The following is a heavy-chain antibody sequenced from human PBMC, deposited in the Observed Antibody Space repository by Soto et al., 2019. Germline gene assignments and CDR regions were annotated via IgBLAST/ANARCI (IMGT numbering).Heavy chain of an antibody. CDR1: GFTFSSYA. CDR2: ISGSGGST. Sequence: EVQLLESGGGLVQPGGSLRLSCAASGFTFSSYAMSWVRQAPGKVLEWVSAISGSGGSTYYADSVKGRFTISRDNAQNTLYLQMNSLRAEDTAVYYCAKAGSWIQPYMDVWGKGTTVTVSS. J-gene: IGHJ6*03. V-gene: IGHV3-23*01. D-gene: IGHD5-18*01. CDR3: AKAGSWIQPYMDV.